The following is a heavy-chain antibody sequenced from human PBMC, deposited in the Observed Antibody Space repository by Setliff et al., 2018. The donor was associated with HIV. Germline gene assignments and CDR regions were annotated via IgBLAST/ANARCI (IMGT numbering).Heavy chain of an antibody. CDR2: IYYSGST. CDR3: ARGGDWDYNYYIDV. J-gene: IGHJ6*03. CDR1: GDSTSSSSSY. V-gene: IGHV4-39*01. Sequence: PSETLSLTCTVSGDSTSSSSSYWGWIRPPPGKGLEWIGSIYYSGSTYYNPSLKSRVTISVDTSKNQFSLKLKSVTPEDTAVYFCARGGDWDYNYYIDVWDKGTTVTSP. D-gene: IGHD2-21*02.